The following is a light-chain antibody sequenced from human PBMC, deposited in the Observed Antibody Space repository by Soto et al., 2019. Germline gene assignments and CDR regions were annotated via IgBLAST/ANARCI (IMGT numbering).Light chain of an antibody. V-gene: IGKV3-20*01. CDR1: QNVSPTY. J-gene: IGKJ1*01. Sequence: VLTQSPATLSLSPGERATLSCRASQNVSPTYLAWYQQKPGQAPRLLIYGASTRATGVPDRFSGSGSGIDFTLVISRLETEDFALYYCQHYDKSPMWTFGQGTKVE. CDR3: QHYDKSPMWT. CDR2: GAS.